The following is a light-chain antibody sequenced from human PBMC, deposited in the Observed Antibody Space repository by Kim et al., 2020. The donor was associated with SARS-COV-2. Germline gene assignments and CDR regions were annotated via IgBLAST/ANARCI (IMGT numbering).Light chain of an antibody. V-gene: IGKV1-39*01. CDR2: STS. CDR1: QSISND. J-gene: IGKJ4*01. Sequence: DIQMTQSPSSLSASVGDRVTITCRASQSISNDLNWYQQIAGKAPKLVIYSTSNLESGVPSRFSGSGSGTDVTLTIDSLQPEDFATYYCQQSYSIPTFGGGTKVDIK. CDR3: QQSYSIPT.